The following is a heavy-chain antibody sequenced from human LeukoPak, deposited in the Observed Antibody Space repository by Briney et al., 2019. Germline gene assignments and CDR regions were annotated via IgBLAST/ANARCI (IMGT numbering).Heavy chain of an antibody. Sequence: GGSLRLSCAASGFTFSSYAMSRVRQAPGKGLKWVSAISGSGGSTYYADSVKGRFTISRDNSKNTLYLQMNSLRAEDTAVYYCARGSGWYPFDYWGQGTLVTVSS. J-gene: IGHJ4*02. CDR1: GFTFSSYA. CDR3: ARGSGWYPFDY. CDR2: ISGSGGST. D-gene: IGHD6-19*01. V-gene: IGHV3-23*01.